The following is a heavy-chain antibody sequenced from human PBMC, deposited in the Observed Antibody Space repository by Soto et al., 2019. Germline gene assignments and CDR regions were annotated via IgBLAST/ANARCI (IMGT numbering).Heavy chain of an antibody. V-gene: IGHV3-49*03. CDR2: IRSKAYGGTT. D-gene: IGHD6-6*01. J-gene: IGHJ4*02. Sequence: PGGSLRLSCTASGFTFGDYAMSWFRQAPGKGLEWVGFIRSKAYGGTTEYAASVKGRFTISRDDSKSIAYLQMNSLKTEDTAVYYCTRSHRKLALDYWGQGTLVTVSS. CDR1: GFTFGDYA. CDR3: TRSHRKLALDY.